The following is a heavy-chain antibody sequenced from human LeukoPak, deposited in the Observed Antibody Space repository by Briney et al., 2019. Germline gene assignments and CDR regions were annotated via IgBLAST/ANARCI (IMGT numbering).Heavy chain of an antibody. D-gene: IGHD4-17*01. CDR3: AKWDGDLYLYYHMDV. J-gene: IGHJ6*03. CDR1: GSTFTFYA. CDR2: ISGSGGST. V-gene: IGHV3-23*01. Sequence: PGGSLRLSCAASGSTFTFYAMSWVRQAPGKGLEWVSVISGSGGSTYYADSVKGRFTISRDNSKNTLYLQMDSLRAEDTAVYYCAKWDGDLYLYYHMDVWGKGTTVTVSS.